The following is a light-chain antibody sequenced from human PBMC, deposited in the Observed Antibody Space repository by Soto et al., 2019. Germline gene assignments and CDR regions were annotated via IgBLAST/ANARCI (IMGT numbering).Light chain of an antibody. CDR2: GAS. J-gene: IGKJ2*01. V-gene: IGKV3-15*01. Sequence: EIVMTQSPATLSVSPGERATLSCRASQSIDINLAWFQQKPGQSPRFLIYGASTSATGIPARFSGSGSGTEFTLTISSLQSEDFAVYYCQQYHNWYTFGQGTKLEIK. CDR1: QSIDIN. CDR3: QQYHNWYT.